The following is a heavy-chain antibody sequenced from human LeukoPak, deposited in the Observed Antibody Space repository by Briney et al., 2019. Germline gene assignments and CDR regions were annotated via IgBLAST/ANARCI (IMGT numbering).Heavy chain of an antibody. CDR1: GYSFSNYG. CDR2: ISPYNANT. J-gene: IGHJ4*03. D-gene: IGHD1-26*01. V-gene: IGHV1-18*01. CDR3: ARGVGADWGSFFDY. Sequence: ASVKVSCKASGYSFSNYGINWVRQAPGQGLEWMGWISPYNANTNYAQKLQGRVTMTTDTSTSTAYMELRSLRSDDTAVHYCARGVGADWGSFFDYWGQGTLVTVSS.